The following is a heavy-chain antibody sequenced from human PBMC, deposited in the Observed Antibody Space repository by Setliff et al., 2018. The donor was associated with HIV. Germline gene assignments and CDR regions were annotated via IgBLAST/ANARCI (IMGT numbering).Heavy chain of an antibody. D-gene: IGHD2-8*02. Sequence: PSETLSLTCTVSGGSISSYYWSWIRQPPGKGLEWIGYIYTSGTTEYNPSLDSRVTISVDTSRDQFFLNLRSVTAADTALYFCARLIHTGLLYFDYWGLGMLVTVSS. CDR1: GGSISSYY. V-gene: IGHV4-4*09. CDR3: ARLIHTGLLYFDY. J-gene: IGHJ4*02. CDR2: IYTSGTT.